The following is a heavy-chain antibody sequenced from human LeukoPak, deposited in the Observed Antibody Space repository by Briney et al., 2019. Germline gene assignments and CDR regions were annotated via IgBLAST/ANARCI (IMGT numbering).Heavy chain of an antibody. CDR3: ARADFDWLHDY. CDR1: GFTFSSYS. J-gene: IGHJ4*02. V-gene: IGHV3-21*01. CDR2: ISSSSSYM. Sequence: GESLRLSCAASGFTFSSYSMNWVRQAPGKGLEWVSSISSSSSYMYYADSVKGRFTISRDNAKNSLYLQMNSLRAEDTAVYYCARADFDWLHDYWGQGTLVTVSS. D-gene: IGHD3-9*01.